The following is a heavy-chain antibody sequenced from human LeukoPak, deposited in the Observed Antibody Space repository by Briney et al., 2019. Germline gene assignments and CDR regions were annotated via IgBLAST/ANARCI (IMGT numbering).Heavy chain of an antibody. V-gene: IGHV3-30*18. CDR2: ISYDGSNK. J-gene: IGHJ6*02. D-gene: IGHD3-3*01. Sequence: GGSLRLSCAASGFTFSSYGMRWVRQAPGKGLEWVAVISYDGSNKYYADSVKSGFTISRDNSKNTLYLQMNSLRAEDTAVYYCAKDHYDFWSGYPSDGMDVWGQGTTVTVSS. CDR1: GFTFSSYG. CDR3: AKDHYDFWSGYPSDGMDV.